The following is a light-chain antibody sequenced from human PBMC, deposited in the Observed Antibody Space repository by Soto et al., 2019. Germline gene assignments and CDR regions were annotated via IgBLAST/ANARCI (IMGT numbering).Light chain of an antibody. Sequence: EIVLTQSPGTLSLSPWERATLSCRASQSVSSSYLAWYQQKPGQAPRLLIYGASSRATGIPDRFSGSESGTDFTLTISRLEPEDFVVYYCQQYGSSPFTFGQGTRLEI. CDR3: QQYGSSPFT. CDR1: QSVSSSY. J-gene: IGKJ5*01. CDR2: GAS. V-gene: IGKV3-20*01.